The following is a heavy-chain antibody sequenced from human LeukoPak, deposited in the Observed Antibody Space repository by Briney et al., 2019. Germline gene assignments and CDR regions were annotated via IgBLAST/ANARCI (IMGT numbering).Heavy chain of an antibody. Sequence: ASVKVSCKASGYTFTDYYMHWVRQAPGQGLEWMGWINPNSGGTNYAQKFQGRVTMTRDTSISTAYMELSRLRSDDTAVYYCAREGIVATIYYYYGMDVWGQGTTVTVSS. J-gene: IGHJ6*02. CDR2: INPNSGGT. D-gene: IGHD5-12*01. V-gene: IGHV1-2*02. CDR3: AREGIVATIYYYYGMDV. CDR1: GYTFTDYY.